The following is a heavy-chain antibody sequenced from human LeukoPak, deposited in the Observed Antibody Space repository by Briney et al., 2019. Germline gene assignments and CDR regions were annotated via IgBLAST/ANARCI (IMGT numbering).Heavy chain of an antibody. Sequence: GGSLRLSCAASGFTFSSYAMSGVRQAPGKGLEWVSAIGGRGTITYYADSVKGRFTISKDNSKNTLYLQMNSLRAEDTAVYYCAKDDDYVEYGYYFDFWGQGTLVTVSS. CDR1: GFTFSSYA. D-gene: IGHD4-17*01. V-gene: IGHV3-23*01. CDR3: AKDDDYVEYGYYFDF. J-gene: IGHJ4*02. CDR2: IGGRGTIT.